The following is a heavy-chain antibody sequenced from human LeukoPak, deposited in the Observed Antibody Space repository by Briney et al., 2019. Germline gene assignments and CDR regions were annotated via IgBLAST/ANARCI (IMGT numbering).Heavy chain of an antibody. D-gene: IGHD2-2*01. J-gene: IGHJ4*02. CDR2: INPNSGGT. V-gene: IGHV1-2*02. CDR3: ARDSGRQLLFSITAYYFDY. Sequence: ASVKVSCKASGYTFTGDYMHWVRQAPGQGLEWMGWINPNSGGTNYAQKFQGRVTMTRDTSISTAYMELSRLRSDDTGVYYCARDSGRQLLFSITAYYFDYWGQGTQVTVSS. CDR1: GYTFTGDY.